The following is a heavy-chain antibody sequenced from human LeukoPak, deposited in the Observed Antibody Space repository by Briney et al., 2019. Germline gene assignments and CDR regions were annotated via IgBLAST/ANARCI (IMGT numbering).Heavy chain of an antibody. CDR3: AKKANSPYYGSGTYSYYYLDA. J-gene: IGHJ6*03. CDR2: ISGSGGDT. V-gene: IGHV3-23*01. D-gene: IGHD3-10*01. CDR1: GFSFSTCV. Sequence: GGSLRLSCAASGFSFSTCVMSWVRQAPGKGLEWVSGISGSGGDTYYADSVKGRFTISRDNSKNTLYLQMNSLRAEDTAVYYCAKKANSPYYGSGTYSYYYLDAWGKGTTVTISS.